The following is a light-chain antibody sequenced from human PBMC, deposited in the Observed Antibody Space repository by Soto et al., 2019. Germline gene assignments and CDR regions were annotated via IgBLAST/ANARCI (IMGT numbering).Light chain of an antibody. CDR3: QQYNNWPLIT. Sequence: EIVITQSPATLSFYPLEIATLSCRASQSVTINVAWYQQIPGQAPRLLIYGASTRATGVPARFSGGGSGTEFTLTISSLQSEDFGIYYCQQYNNWPLITFGQGTRLEIK. CDR1: QSVTIN. CDR2: GAS. V-gene: IGKV3-15*01. J-gene: IGKJ5*01.